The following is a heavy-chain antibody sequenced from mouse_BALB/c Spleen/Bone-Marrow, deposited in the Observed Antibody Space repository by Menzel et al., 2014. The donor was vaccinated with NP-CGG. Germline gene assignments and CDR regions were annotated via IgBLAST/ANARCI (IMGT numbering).Heavy chain of an antibody. J-gene: IGHJ3*01. Sequence: EVHLVESGGGLVQPGGSLKLSCAASGFDFSRYWMSWVRQAPGKGLEWIGEINQDSSTINYTPSLKDKFIISRDNAKNTLYLQMSKVRFEDTALYYCARLSYYGRFAYWGQGTLVTVSA. CDR3: ARLSYYGRFAY. V-gene: IGHV4-1*02. D-gene: IGHD1-1*01. CDR1: GFDFSRYW. CDR2: INQDSSTI.